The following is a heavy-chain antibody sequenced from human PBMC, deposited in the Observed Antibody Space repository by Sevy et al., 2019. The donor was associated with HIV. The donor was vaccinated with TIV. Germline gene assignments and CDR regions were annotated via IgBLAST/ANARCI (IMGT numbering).Heavy chain of an antibody. CDR2: FSDSNT. D-gene: IGHD3-10*01. CDR1: GFTFSSYA. CDR3: AKGSQYYYDSGTYYGYFYYMDV. Sequence: GGSLRLSCAASGFTFSSYAMSWVRQAPGKGLEWVSTFSDSNTYYADSVKGRFTISRDNSKNTLYLQMNSLRAEDTAVYYCAKGSQYYYDSGTYYGYFYYMDVWAKGPRSPSP. J-gene: IGHJ6*03. V-gene: IGHV3-23*01.